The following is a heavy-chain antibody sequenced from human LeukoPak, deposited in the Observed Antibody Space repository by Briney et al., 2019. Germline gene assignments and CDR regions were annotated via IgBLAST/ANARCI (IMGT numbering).Heavy chain of an antibody. CDR3: ARIGFSSSWSEFDY. CDR1: GGSISSYY. Sequence: SETLSLTCTVSGGSISSYYWSWIRQPAGKGLEWIGRIYTSGSTNYNPSLKSRVTISVDTSKNQFSLKLSSVTAADTAVYYCARIGFSSSWSEFDYWGQGTLVTVSS. V-gene: IGHV4-4*07. CDR2: IYTSGST. J-gene: IGHJ4*02. D-gene: IGHD6-13*01.